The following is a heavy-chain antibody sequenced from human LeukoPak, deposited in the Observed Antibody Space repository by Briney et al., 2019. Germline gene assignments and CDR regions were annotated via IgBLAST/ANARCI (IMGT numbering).Heavy chain of an antibody. CDR3: ARDRGDYYDSSGYWAYYYGMDV. J-gene: IGHJ6*02. CDR1: GFTFSSYA. D-gene: IGHD3-22*01. V-gene: IGHV3-30-3*01. Sequence: PGGSLRLSCAASGFTFSSYAMHWVRQAPGKGLEWVAVISYDESNKYYADSVKGRFTISRDNSKNTLYLQMNSLRAEDTAVYYCARDRGDYYDSSGYWAYYYGMDVWGQGTTVTVSS. CDR2: ISYDESNK.